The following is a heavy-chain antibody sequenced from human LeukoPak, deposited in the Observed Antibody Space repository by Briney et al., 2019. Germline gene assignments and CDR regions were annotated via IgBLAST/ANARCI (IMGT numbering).Heavy chain of an antibody. CDR1: GYTFTGYY. Sequence: ASVKVSCKASGYTFTGYYMHWVRQAPGQGLELMGWINPNNGGTYYAQKLQGRVTMTWDTSIGTAYMELTGLRSDDTAVYYCARAAYCGGDCYYYFDYWGQGTLVTVSS. D-gene: IGHD2-21*02. CDR2: INPNNGGT. J-gene: IGHJ4*02. CDR3: ARAAYCGGDCYYYFDY. V-gene: IGHV1-2*02.